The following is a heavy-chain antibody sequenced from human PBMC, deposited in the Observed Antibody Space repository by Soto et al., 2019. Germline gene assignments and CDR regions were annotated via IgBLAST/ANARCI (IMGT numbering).Heavy chain of an antibody. CDR3: ARLDRNRYYFDY. V-gene: IGHV4-39*01. J-gene: IGHJ4*02. CDR1: GDSIRSSSYY. CDR2: IYYSGST. Sequence: AETLALTCTVSGDSIRSSSYYWGWIRQPPGKGLEWIGSIYYSGSTYYNPSLKSRVTISVDTSKNQFSLKLSSVTAADTAVYYCARLDRNRYYFDYWGQGTLVTVSS.